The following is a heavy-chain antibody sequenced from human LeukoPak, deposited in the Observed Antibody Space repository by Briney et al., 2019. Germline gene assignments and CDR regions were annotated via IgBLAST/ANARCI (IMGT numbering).Heavy chain of an antibody. CDR1: GGSISSGDYY. D-gene: IGHD3-10*01. CDR3: ATGGLLWFGELLAAFDY. Sequence: SETLSLTCTVSGGSISSGDYYWSWIRQPPGKGLEWIGYIYYSGSTFYNPSLKSRISISIDTSKNQFSLKLSSVTAADTAVYYCATGGLLWFGELLAAFDYWGQGTLVTVSS. J-gene: IGHJ4*02. V-gene: IGHV4-30-4*01. CDR2: IYYSGST.